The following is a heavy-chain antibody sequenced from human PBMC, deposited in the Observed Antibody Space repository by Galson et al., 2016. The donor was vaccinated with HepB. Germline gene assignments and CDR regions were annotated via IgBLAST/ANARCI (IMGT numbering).Heavy chain of an antibody. Sequence: SVKVSCKASGFRFTSSAVQWVRQARGQRLEWIGWIVVGSGDTNYTQSFQERVTITRDMSTSTVYMELSSLTSEDTAVYFCAADRSTLYGMDVWGQGTTVTVSS. CDR3: AADRSTLYGMDV. V-gene: IGHV1-58*01. CDR1: GFRFTSSA. J-gene: IGHJ6*02. D-gene: IGHD2-2*01. CDR2: IVVGSGDT.